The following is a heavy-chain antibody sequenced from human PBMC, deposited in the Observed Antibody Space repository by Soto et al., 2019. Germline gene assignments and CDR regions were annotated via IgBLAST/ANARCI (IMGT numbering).Heavy chain of an antibody. CDR2: IWYDGSNK. D-gene: IGHD6-13*01. CDR3: ARDTKSSSWSIMPHDY. CDR1: GFTFSSYG. Sequence: GGSLRLSCAASGFTFSSYGMHWVRQAPGKGLEWVAVIWYDGSNKYYADSVKGRFTISRDNSKNMLYLQMNSLRAEDTAVYYCARDTKSSSWSIMPHDYWGQGTLVTVSS. J-gene: IGHJ4*02. V-gene: IGHV3-33*01.